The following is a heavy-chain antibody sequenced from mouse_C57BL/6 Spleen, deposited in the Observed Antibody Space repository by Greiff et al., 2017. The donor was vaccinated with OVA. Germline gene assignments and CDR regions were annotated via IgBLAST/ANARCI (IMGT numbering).Heavy chain of an antibody. J-gene: IGHJ2*01. V-gene: IGHV3-6*01. D-gene: IGHD3-2*02. CDR2: ISYDGSN. CDR3: AYSSGASYYFDY. Sequence: EVQRVESGPGLVKPSQSLSLTCSVTGYSITSGYYWNWIRQFPGNKLEWMGYISYDGSNNYNPSLKNRISITRDTSKNQFFLKLNSVTTEDTATYYCAYSSGASYYFDYWGQGTTLTVSS. CDR1: GYSITSGYY.